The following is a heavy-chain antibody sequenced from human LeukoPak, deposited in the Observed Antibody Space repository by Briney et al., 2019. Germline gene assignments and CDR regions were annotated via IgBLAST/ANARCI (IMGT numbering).Heavy chain of an antibody. CDR2: ISRSSSLI. CDR3: ALGWFLGGNY. Sequence: GGSLRLSCAASGFIFSNYALSWVRQAPGKGLEWVSYISRSSSLIYYTDSVKGRFTISRDNAKNSVYLQMNSLRAEDTAVYYCALGWFLGGNYWGQGTLVTVSS. V-gene: IGHV3-48*01. D-gene: IGHD3-3*01. CDR1: GFIFSNYA. J-gene: IGHJ4*02.